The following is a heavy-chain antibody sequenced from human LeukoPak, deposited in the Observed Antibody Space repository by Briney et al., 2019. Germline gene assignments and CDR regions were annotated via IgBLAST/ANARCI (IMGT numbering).Heavy chain of an antibody. J-gene: IGHJ4*02. D-gene: IGHD3-16*01. V-gene: IGHV3-74*01. CDR1: GLSFSNYW. CDR3: ASAYTYVRLGDH. CDR2: TNLHGTTV. Sequence: GGSLRLSCAVSGLSFSNYWVHWVRQAPGKGLVWVARTNLHGTTVDYADSVKGRFTTSRDNAKNTLFLQMNSLRAEDTAVYYCASAYTYVRLGDHWGQGTLVTVSS.